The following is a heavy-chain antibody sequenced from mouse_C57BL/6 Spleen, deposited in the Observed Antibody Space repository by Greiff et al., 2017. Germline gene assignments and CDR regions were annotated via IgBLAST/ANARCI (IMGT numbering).Heavy chain of an antibody. Sequence: EVMLVESEGGLVQPGSSMKLSCTASGFTFSDYYMAWVRQVPEKGLEWVANINYDGSSTYYLDSLKSRFIISRDNAKNILYLQMSRLKSEDTATYYCARAGSSYNVYYFDYWGQGTTLTVAS. J-gene: IGHJ2*01. D-gene: IGHD1-1*01. CDR1: GFTFSDYY. CDR2: INYDGSST. CDR3: ARAGSSYNVYYFDY. V-gene: IGHV5-16*01.